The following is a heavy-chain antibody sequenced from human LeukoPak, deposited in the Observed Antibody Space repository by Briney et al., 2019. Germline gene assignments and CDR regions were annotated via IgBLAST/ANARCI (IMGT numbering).Heavy chain of an antibody. CDR3: ARGLGSGSYYGS. J-gene: IGHJ5*02. Sequence: GASVKVSCKASGYTFTSYYMHWVRQAPGQGLEWMGIINPSGGSATYAQKFQGRVSMTRDTSTSTVYMELSSLRSEDTAVYFCARGLGSGSYYGSWGQGTLVTVSS. V-gene: IGHV1-46*01. CDR2: INPSGGSA. D-gene: IGHD3-10*01. CDR1: GYTFTSYY.